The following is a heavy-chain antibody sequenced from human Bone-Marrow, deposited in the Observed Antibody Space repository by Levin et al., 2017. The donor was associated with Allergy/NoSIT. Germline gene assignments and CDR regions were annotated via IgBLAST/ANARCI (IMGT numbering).Heavy chain of an antibody. J-gene: IGHJ6*02. D-gene: IGHD5-18*01. V-gene: IGHV1-46*01. Sequence: PEASVKVSCKASGYAFTSDYIHWVRQAPGQGLEWMGIINPSGGGTTYAQKFQGRVTMTRDTSTSTVYMELSSLRSEDTAVYYCARGGSGYTYDPYYFYGMDVWGQGTTVTVSS. CDR1: GYAFTSDY. CDR2: INPSGGGT. CDR3: ARGGSGYTYDPYYFYGMDV.